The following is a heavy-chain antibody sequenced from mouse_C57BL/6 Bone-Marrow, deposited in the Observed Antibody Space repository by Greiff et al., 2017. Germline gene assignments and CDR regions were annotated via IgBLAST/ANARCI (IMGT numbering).Heavy chain of an antibody. Sequence: VQLQQSGAELVRPGTSVKVSCKASGYAFTNYLIAWVKQRPGQGLEWIGVINPGSGGTNYTEKFKGKATLTADKSSSTAYMQLSSLTSEDAAVYFCATISWLLPLVDYWGQGTSVTVSS. CDR2: INPGSGGT. CDR3: ATISWLLPLVDY. V-gene: IGHV1-54*01. CDR1: GYAFTNYL. J-gene: IGHJ4*01. D-gene: IGHD2-3*01.